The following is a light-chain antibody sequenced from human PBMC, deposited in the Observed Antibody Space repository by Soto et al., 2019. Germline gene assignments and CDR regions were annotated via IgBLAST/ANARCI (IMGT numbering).Light chain of an antibody. CDR1: QSVSSSY. CDR2: GAS. CDR3: QQYGSSLL. J-gene: IGKJ3*01. V-gene: IGKV3-20*01. Sequence: EIVLTQSPGTLSLSPRERGTLSCRASQSVSSSYLAWYQQKPGQAPRLLIYGASSRATGIPDRFSGSGSGTDFTLTISRLEPEDFAVYYCQQYGSSLLFGPGTKVDIK.